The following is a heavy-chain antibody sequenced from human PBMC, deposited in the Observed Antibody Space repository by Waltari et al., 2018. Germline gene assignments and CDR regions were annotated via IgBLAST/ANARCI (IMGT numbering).Heavy chain of an antibody. J-gene: IGHJ6*02. CDR1: GGSFPSGDYY. CDR2: IHSTGST. Sequence: QVQLQESGPGLVKPSQTLSPTCTVSGGSFPSGDYYWSWIRRPPGRGLEWIGDIHSTGSTYYHPSLKSRVSMSIGTSTNQLSLSLYSVTAADTAVYYCARDTCSGYDFGVWGQGTTVTVSS. CDR3: ARDTCSGYDFGV. V-gene: IGHV4-30-4*01. D-gene: IGHD5-12*01.